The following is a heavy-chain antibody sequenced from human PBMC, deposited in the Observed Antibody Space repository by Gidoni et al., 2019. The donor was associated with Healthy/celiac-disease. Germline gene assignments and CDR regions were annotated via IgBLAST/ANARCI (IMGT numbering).Heavy chain of an antibody. CDR1: GFTFDDYA. Sequence: EVQLVESGGGLVQPGRSLRLSCAASGFTFDDYAMHWVRQAPGKGLEWVSGISWNSGSIGYADSVKGRFTISRDNAKNSLYLQMNSLRAEDTALYYCAKDLYYYGSGSYFYWGQGTLVTVSS. D-gene: IGHD3-10*01. CDR3: AKDLYYYGSGSYFY. CDR2: ISWNSGSI. J-gene: IGHJ4*02. V-gene: IGHV3-9*01.